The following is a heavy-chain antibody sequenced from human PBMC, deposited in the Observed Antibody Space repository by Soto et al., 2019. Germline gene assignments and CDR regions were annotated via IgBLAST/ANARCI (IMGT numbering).Heavy chain of an antibody. V-gene: IGHV3-30*18. J-gene: IGHJ4*02. CDR2: ISYDGSNK. Sequence: VQLVESGGGLVQPGGSLRLSCAASGFTFSSYGMHWVRQAPGKGLEWVAVISYDGSNKYYADSVKGRFTISRDNSKNTLYVQMNRLRAEDTAVYYCAKGPIVGATNPDYWGQGTLVTVSS. D-gene: IGHD1-26*01. CDR1: GFTFSSYG. CDR3: AKGPIVGATNPDY.